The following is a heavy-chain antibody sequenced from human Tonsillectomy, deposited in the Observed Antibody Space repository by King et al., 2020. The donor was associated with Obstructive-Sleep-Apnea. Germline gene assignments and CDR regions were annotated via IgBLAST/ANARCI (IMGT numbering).Heavy chain of an antibody. Sequence: VQLPQWGAGLLKPSETLSLPCAVYGGSFSGYYWSWIRQPPGKGLEWIGEINHSGSTNYNPSLKSRVTISVDTSKNQFSLKLSSVTAADTAVYYCARILSGYGYWGQGTLVTVSS. J-gene: IGHJ4*02. D-gene: IGHD5-12*01. CDR2: INHSGST. V-gene: IGHV4-34*01. CDR1: GGSFSGYY. CDR3: ARILSGYGY.